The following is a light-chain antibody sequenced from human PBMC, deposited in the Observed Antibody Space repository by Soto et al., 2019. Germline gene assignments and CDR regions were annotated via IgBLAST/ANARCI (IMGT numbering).Light chain of an antibody. Sequence: DIVMTHSPDSLAVSLGERATINCKSSQSVLHSSNNKNYLAWYQQKPGQPPKLLIYWASTRESGVPDRFSGSGSGTDFTLTISSLQAEDVAVYYCQQHYGTPRTFGQGTKVDI. CDR1: QSVLHSSNNKNY. CDR2: WAS. J-gene: IGKJ1*01. V-gene: IGKV4-1*01. CDR3: QQHYGTPRT.